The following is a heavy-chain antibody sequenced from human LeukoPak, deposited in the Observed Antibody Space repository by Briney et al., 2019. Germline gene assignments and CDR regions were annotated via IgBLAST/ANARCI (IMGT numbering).Heavy chain of an antibody. CDR2: IYYSGST. Sequence: SETLSLTCTVSGGSISSGSYYWGWIRQPPGKGLEWIGSIYYSGSTYYNPSLKSRVTISVDTSKNQFSLKLSSVTAADTAVYYCARGGSWAGPDWGQGTLVTVSS. J-gene: IGHJ4*02. CDR3: ARGGSWAGPD. V-gene: IGHV4-39*07. D-gene: IGHD3-16*01. CDR1: GGSISSGSYY.